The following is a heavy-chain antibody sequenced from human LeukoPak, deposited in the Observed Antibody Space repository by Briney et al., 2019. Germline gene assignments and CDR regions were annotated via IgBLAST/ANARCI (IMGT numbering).Heavy chain of an antibody. CDR1: GYTFTSYG. J-gene: IGHJ4*02. CDR3: ARTEDAFHLQF. CDR2: IIPILGIA. V-gene: IGHV1-69*04. Sequence: ASVKVSCKASGYTFTSYGISWVRQAPGQGLEWMGRIIPILGIANYAQKFQGRVTITADKSTSTAYMELSSLRSEDTAVYYCARTEDAFHLQFWGQGTLVTVSS.